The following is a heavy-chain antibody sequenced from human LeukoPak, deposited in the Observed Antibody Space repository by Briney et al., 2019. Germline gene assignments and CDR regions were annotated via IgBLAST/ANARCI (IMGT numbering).Heavy chain of an antibody. J-gene: IGHJ4*02. D-gene: IGHD6-19*01. CDR3: ARANGHSSGWYVLGY. CDR2: IIPNSGGT. CDR1: GYTFTGYY. V-gene: IGHV1-2*02. Sequence: ASVKVSCKASGYTFTGYYIHWVRQAPGQGLEWMGWIIPNSGGTNYAQKFQGRVTMTRDTSISTAYMELSRLRSDDTAVYYCARANGHSSGWYVLGYWGQGTLVTVSS.